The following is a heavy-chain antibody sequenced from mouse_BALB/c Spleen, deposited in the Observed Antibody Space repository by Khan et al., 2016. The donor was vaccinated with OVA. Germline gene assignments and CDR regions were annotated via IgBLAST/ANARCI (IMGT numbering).Heavy chain of an antibody. V-gene: IGHV5-6*01. CDR2: VSTGGSYT. CDR3: TRLAYYYDSEWFAY. J-gene: IGHJ3*01. CDR1: GFTFSTYG. D-gene: IGHD1-1*01. Sequence: LVESGGDLVKPGGSLKLSCAASGFTFSTYGMSWVRQAPDKRLEWVATVSTGGSYTYYPASVKGRFTISRDNAKNTLYLQMSGLRSEDTAMFYCTRLAYYYDSEWFAYWGQGTLVTVSA.